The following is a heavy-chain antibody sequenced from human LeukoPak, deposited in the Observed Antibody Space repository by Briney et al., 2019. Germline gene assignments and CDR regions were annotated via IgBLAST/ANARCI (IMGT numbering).Heavy chain of an antibody. J-gene: IGHJ4*02. CDR1: GFAFNTYA. Sequence: GRSLRLSCAASGFAFNTYAMHWVRQAPGQGLEWVALIWHDGSHKFYSNSVRGQFTIPRDNSKNTVSLQMNNLRPEDTAVYYCAREIFGSGGYPDFWGQGTLVTVSS. CDR2: IWHDGSHK. V-gene: IGHV3-33*01. D-gene: IGHD3-10*01. CDR3: AREIFGSGGYPDF.